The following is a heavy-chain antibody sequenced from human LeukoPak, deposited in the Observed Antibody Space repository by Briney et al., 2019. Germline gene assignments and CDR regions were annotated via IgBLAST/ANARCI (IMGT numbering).Heavy chain of an antibody. CDR3: ARGGIAARPTGLDAFDI. CDR2: IIPIFGTA. D-gene: IGHD6-6*01. Sequence: GASVKVSCKASGGTFSSYAISWVRQAPGQGLEWMGGIIPIFGTANYAQKFQGRVTITTDESTSTAYMELSSLRSEDTAVYYCARGGIAARPTGLDAFDIRGQGTMVTVSS. J-gene: IGHJ3*02. CDR1: GGTFSSYA. V-gene: IGHV1-69*05.